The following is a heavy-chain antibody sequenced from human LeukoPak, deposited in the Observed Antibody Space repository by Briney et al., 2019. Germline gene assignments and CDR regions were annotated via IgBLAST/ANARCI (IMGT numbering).Heavy chain of an antibody. CDR3: ARGGVPSFDY. CDR1: GGSFSSYY. CDR2: IYYTGTT. V-gene: IGHV4-59*01. D-gene: IGHD3-10*01. Sequence: SETLSLTCAVYGGSFSSYYWSWIRQPPGKGLEWIGYIYYTGTTSYNPSLKSRVTISVDTSKSQFSLKLSSVTATDTALYYCARGGVPSFDYWGQGTLLTVSS. J-gene: IGHJ4*02.